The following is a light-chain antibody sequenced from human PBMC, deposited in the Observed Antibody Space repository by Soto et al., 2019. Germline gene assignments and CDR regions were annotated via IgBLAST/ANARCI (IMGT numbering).Light chain of an antibody. CDR1: NSNIGSNT. V-gene: IGLV1-44*01. CDR3: AAWDDSLNAVV. J-gene: IGLJ2*01. CDR2: SND. Sequence: QSVLTQPPSASGTPGQRVSISCSGSNSNIGSNTVNWYQQLPGTAPKLLIYSNDRRPSGVPDRFSGSKSGTSASLAISGLQSEDESDYYCAAWDDSLNAVVFAGGTKLTVL.